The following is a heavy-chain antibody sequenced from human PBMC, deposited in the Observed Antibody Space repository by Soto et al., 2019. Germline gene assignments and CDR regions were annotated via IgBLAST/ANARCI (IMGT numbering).Heavy chain of an antibody. CDR2: IYYSGST. CDR3: ATGIWSGAAVYMDV. V-gene: IGHV4-31*03. J-gene: IGHJ6*03. Sequence: SETLSLTCTVSGGSISSGGYYWSWIRQHPGKGLEWIGYIYYSGSTYYNPSLKSRVTISVDTSKNQFSLKLSSVTAADTAVYYCATGIWSGAAVYMDVWGKGTTVTVSS. D-gene: IGHD3-3*01. CDR1: GGSISSGGYY.